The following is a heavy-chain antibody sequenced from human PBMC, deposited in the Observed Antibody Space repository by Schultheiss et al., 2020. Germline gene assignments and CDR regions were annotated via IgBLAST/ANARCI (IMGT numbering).Heavy chain of an antibody. CDR3: ARAWDDIVLMVYAINPPDYGMDV. D-gene: IGHD2-8*01. Sequence: ASVKVSCKASGYTFTGYYMHWVRQAPGQGLEWMGWINPNSGGTNYAQKFQGWVTMTRDTSISTAYMELSRLRSDDTAVYYCARAWDDIVLMVYAINPPDYGMDVWGQGTTVTVSS. CDR2: INPNSGGT. CDR1: GYTFTGYY. J-gene: IGHJ6*02. V-gene: IGHV1-2*04.